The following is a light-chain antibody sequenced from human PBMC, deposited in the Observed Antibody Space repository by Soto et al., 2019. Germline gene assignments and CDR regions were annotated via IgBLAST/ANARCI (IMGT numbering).Light chain of an antibody. V-gene: IGKV3-15*01. CDR3: QHYLNWPLT. J-gene: IGKJ4*01. CDR1: QGIGDT. CDR2: DTS. Sequence: EIVLTESPGTLSFSPGERATLSCRASQGIGDTLAWYQQKPGQTPRLLIYDTSIRATGVPARFSGSRSGAEFTFTISSLQSEDFAVYYCQHYLNWPLTFGGGTKVDIK.